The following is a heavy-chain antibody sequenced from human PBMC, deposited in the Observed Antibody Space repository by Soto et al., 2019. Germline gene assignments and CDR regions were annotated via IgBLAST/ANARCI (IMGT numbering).Heavy chain of an antibody. J-gene: IGHJ4*02. Sequence: GSGPTLVNPTQTLTLTCTFSGYSLRTSGMRVSWIRHPPGKALEWLARIDWDDDKFYSTSLTTRLTISKDTSKNQVVLTMTNMDAVDTATYYCAIHYYDSSGYYYIDYWGQGTLVNVSS. CDR3: AIHYYDSSGYYYIDY. CDR2: IDWDDDK. D-gene: IGHD3-22*01. CDR1: GYSLRTSGMR. V-gene: IGHV2-70*04.